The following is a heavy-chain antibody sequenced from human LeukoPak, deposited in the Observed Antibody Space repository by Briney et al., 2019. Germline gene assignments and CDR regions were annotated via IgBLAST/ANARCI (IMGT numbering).Heavy chain of an antibody. CDR3: ARWSGGYGDYFDY. CDR1: GFTFSSYW. J-gene: IGHJ4*02. V-gene: IGHV3-7*01. CDR2: IKQDGSEK. Sequence: GGSLRLSCAASGFTFSSYWMSWVRQAPGKGLEWVAHIKQDGSEKYYVDSVKGRFTISRDNAKNSLYLQMNSLRAEDTAVYYCARWSGGYGDYFDYWGQGTLVTVSS. D-gene: IGHD4-17*01.